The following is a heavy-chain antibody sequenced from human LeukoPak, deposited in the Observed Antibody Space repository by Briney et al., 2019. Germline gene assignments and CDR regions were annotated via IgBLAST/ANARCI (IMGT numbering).Heavy chain of an antibody. V-gene: IGHV4-4*07. Sequence: PSETLSLTCTVSGGSISSYYWSWIRQPAGKGLEWIGRMYSSGSTNYNPSLKSRVTISVDTSKNQFSLKLSSVTAADTAVYYCARNDWGTNWFDPWGQGTLVTVSS. J-gene: IGHJ5*02. CDR2: MYSSGST. CDR3: ARNDWGTNWFDP. D-gene: IGHD7-27*01. CDR1: GGSISSYY.